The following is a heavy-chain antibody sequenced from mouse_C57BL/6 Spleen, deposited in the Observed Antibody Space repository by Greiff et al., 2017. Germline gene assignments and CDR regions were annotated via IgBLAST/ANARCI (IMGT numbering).Heavy chain of an antibody. CDR1: GFNIKDYY. CDR3: ASPYYYGTTPEAMDY. CDR2: IDPEDGET. Sequence: VQLQQSGAELVKPGASVKLSCTASGFNIKDYYMHWVKQRTEQGLEWIGRIDPEDGETKYAPKFQGKATIPADTSSNTAYLQLSRLTSEDTAVYYCASPYYYGTTPEAMDYWGQGTSVTVSS. D-gene: IGHD1-1*01. J-gene: IGHJ4*01. V-gene: IGHV14-2*01.